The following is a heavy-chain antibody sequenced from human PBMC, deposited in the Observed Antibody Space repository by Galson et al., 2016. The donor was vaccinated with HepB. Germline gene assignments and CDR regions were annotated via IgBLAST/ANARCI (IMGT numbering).Heavy chain of an antibody. CDR1: GFTFSDSA. J-gene: IGHJ6*02. V-gene: IGHV3-73*01. CDR3: TRVGYRLWFGAPIKDYGMDV. CDR2: IRSKSNNYAT. D-gene: IGHD3-10*01. Sequence: SLRLSCAASGFTFSDSAMHWVRQASGKGLEWVGRIRSKSNNYATAYAASAKGRFTISRDDSKRMAFLQMNSLKTEDTAVYYCTRVGYRLWFGAPIKDYGMDVWGQGTTVTVSS.